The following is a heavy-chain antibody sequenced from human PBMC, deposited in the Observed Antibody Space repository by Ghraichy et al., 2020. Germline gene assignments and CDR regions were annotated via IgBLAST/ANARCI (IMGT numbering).Heavy chain of an antibody. J-gene: IGHJ6*02. V-gene: IGHV3-15*07. CDR2: IKSKTDGGTT. CDR1: GFTFSNAW. CDR3: TTAYRSRYYYYGMDV. D-gene: IGHD6-6*01. Sequence: GGSLRLSCAASGFTFSNAWMNWVRQAPGKGLEWVGRIKSKTDGGTTDYAAPVKGRFTISRDDSKNTLYLQMNSLKTEDTAVYYCTTAYRSRYYYYGMDVWGQGTTVTGSS.